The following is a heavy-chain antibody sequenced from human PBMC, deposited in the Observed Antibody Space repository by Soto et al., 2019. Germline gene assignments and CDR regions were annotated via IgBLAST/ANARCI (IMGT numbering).Heavy chain of an antibody. CDR3: ATYDSSDYYSGSPIGWFDP. Sequence: QVQLQESGPGLVKPSQTLSLTCTVSGGSISSGGYYWSWIRQHPGKGLEWIGYIYYSGSTYYNPSIKSRVTISVDTSKNQFSLKLSSVTAADTAVYYCATYDSSDYYSGSPIGWFDPWGQGTLVTVSS. CDR1: GGSISSGGYY. CDR2: IYYSGST. D-gene: IGHD3-22*01. J-gene: IGHJ5*02. V-gene: IGHV4-31*03.